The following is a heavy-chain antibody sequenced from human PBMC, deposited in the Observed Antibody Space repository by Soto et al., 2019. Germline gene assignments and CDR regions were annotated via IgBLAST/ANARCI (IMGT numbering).Heavy chain of an antibody. CDR1: GYTFTIYW. CDR3: ARPANTVADHFDL. Sequence: DSLTISCQVSGYTFTIYWIGLVGQMPGKGLEWMGIIYPSDSDTRYSPSFQGQVTISADQSINTAYLQWDSLKASDTAIYYCARPANTVADHFDLWGQGTPVTVSS. D-gene: IGHD4-17*01. J-gene: IGHJ4*02. V-gene: IGHV5-51*01. CDR2: IYPSDSDT.